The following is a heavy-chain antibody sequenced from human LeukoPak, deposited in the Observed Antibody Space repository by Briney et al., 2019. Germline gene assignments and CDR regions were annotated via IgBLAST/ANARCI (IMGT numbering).Heavy chain of an antibody. Sequence: GGSLRLSCAASGFTFSSYSMNWVRKAPGKGLEWVSSISSSSSYIYYADSVKGRFTISRDNAKNSLYLQMNSLRAEDTAVYYCARGWGIGLRYFDYWGQGTLVTVSS. CDR1: GFTFSSYS. D-gene: IGHD3-16*01. CDR3: ARGWGIGLRYFDY. V-gene: IGHV3-21*01. CDR2: ISSSSSYI. J-gene: IGHJ4*02.